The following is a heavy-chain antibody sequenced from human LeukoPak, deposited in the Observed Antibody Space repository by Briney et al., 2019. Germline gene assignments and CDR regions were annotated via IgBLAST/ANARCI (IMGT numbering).Heavy chain of an antibody. V-gene: IGHV7-4-1*02. CDR2: INTNTGNP. CDR3: ARDSDTPMVRNYYYYMDV. CDR1: GYILTDYY. Sequence: ASVKVSCKASGYILTDYYMHWVRQAPGQGLEWMGWINTNTGNPTYAQGFTGRFVFSLDTSVSTAYLQISSLKAEDTAVYYCARDSDTPMVRNYYYYMDVWGKGTTVTVSS. J-gene: IGHJ6*03. D-gene: IGHD5-18*01.